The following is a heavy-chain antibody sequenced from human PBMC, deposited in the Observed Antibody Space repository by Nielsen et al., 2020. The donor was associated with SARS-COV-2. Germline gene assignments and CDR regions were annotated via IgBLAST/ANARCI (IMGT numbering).Heavy chain of an antibody. CDR2: IYYSGST. J-gene: IGHJ3*02. CDR1: GGSISSYY. D-gene: IGHD6-13*01. CDR3: ARDWIAAAARGGAFDI. Sequence: SETLSLTCAVYGGSISSYYWSWIRQPPGKGLEWIGYIYYSGSTNYNPSLKSRVTISVDTSKNQFSLKLSSVTAADTAVYYCARDWIAAAARGGAFDIWGQGTMVTVSS. V-gene: IGHV4-59*01.